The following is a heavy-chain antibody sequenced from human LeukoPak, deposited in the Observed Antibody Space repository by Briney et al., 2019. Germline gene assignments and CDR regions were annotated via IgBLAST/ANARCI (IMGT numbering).Heavy chain of an antibody. Sequence: PGGSLRLSCTASKVTFSNYWMHWVRQAPGKGLVWVARINTDGTTTNYADSVRGRFTISRDNAKNTLYLQMNSLRAEDTALYYCATPGIRDQYYFDSWGQGTLVTVSS. V-gene: IGHV3-74*01. J-gene: IGHJ4*02. CDR3: ATPGIRDQYYFDS. D-gene: IGHD6-13*01. CDR2: INTDGTTT. CDR1: KVTFSNYW.